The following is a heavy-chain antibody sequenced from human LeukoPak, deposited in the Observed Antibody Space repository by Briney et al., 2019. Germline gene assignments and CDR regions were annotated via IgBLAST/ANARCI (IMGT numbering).Heavy chain of an antibody. V-gene: IGHV4-59*01. D-gene: IGHD6-19*01. CDR2: IYYSGST. CDR3: ARDGGYNSGWRYFDY. CDR1: GGSISSYY. Sequence: PSETLSLTCTVSGGSISSYYWSWIRQPPGKGLEWIGYIYYSGSTNYNPSLKSRVTISVDTSKNQFSLQLRSVTAADTAVYYCARDGGYNSGWRYFDYWGQGTLVPVSS. J-gene: IGHJ4*02.